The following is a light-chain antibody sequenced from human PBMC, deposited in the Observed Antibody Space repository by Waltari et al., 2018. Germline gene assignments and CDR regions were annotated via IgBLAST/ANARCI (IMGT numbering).Light chain of an antibody. CDR1: AMCPKI. V-gene: IGLV3-21*02. J-gene: IGLJ1*01. Sequence: SCVLSQPPSVPVAPGPPATTTCAGSAMCPKIVPWYQHQAGQAPVLVVYDDSGRPSGIPERFSGSNSGNTATLTISRVEAGDEADYYCHMWDGTTDHYVFGTGTKVTVL. CDR2: DDS. CDR3: HMWDGTTDHYV.